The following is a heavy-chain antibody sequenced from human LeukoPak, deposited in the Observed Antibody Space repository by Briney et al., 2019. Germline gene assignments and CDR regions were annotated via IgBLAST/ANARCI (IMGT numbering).Heavy chain of an antibody. J-gene: IGHJ2*01. CDR1: GFTFRSAW. CDR3: ARVPTLTGRGHWYFDL. Sequence: GGSLRLSCAASGFTFRSAWMSWVRQAPGKGLEWVAKIKEDGSETFYVDSVKGRFTISRDNAKDSLDLQMNSLRAEDAALYYCARVPTLTGRGHWYFDLWGRGTLVTVSS. V-gene: IGHV3-7*01. D-gene: IGHD3-9*01. CDR2: IKEDGSET.